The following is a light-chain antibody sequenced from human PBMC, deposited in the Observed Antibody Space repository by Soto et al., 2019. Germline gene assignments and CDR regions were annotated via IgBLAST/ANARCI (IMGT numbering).Light chain of an antibody. V-gene: IGLV4-69*01. J-gene: IGLJ1*01. CDR3: QTWGTGIRV. CDR1: SGHSSYA. Sequence: QPVLTQSPSASASLGASVKLTCTLSSGHSSYAIAWHQQQPEKGPRYLMKLNSDGSHTKGDGIPDRFSCSSSGAVRDLTSSSVQSEDEGDYYFQTWGTGIRVFGTGTKLTVL. CDR2: LNSDGSH.